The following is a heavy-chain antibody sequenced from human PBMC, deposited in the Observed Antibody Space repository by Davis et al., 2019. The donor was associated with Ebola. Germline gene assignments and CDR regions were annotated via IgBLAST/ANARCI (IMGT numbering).Heavy chain of an antibody. CDR3: ARDGKAVAGTWGWFDP. V-gene: IGHV1-69*04. D-gene: IGHD6-19*01. J-gene: IGHJ5*02. Sequence: VKVSCKASGGTFSSYAISWVRQAPGQGLEWMGRIIPILGIANYAQKFQGRVTITADKSTSTAYMELSSLRSEDTAVYYCARDGKAVAGTWGWFDPWGQGTLVTVSS. CDR1: GGTFSSYA. CDR2: IIPILGIA.